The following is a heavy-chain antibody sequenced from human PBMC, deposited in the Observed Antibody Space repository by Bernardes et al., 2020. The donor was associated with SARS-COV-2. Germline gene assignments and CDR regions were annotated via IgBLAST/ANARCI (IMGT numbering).Heavy chain of an antibody. D-gene: IGHD4-17*01. CDR2: INHSGST. J-gene: IGHJ5*02. CDR3: ARDQISTVTTWGGFDP. V-gene: IGHV4-34*01. CDR1: GGSFSGYY. Sequence: SETLSLTCAVYGGSFSGYYWSWIRQPPGKGLEWIGEINHSGSTNYNPSLKSRVTISVDTSKNQFSLKLSSVTAADTAVYYCARDQISTVTTWGGFDPWGQGTLVTVSS.